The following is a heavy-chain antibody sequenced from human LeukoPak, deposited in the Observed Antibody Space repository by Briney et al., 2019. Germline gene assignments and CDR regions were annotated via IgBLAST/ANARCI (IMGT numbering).Heavy chain of an antibody. J-gene: IGHJ4*02. CDR3: ARVGLGAVAAFGLL. CDR2: MDPNSGNT. Sequence: ASVKVSCKASGYTFTSYDINWVRQATGQGLEWMGWMDPNSGNTGYAQKFQGRVTMTRNTSISTAYMELSSLRSGDTAVYYCARVGLGAVAAFGLLWGQGTLVTVSS. D-gene: IGHD6-19*01. CDR1: GYTFTSYD. V-gene: IGHV1-8*01.